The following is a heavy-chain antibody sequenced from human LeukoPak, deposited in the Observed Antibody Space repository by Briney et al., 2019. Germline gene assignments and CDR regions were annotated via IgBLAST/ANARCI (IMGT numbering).Heavy chain of an antibody. CDR2: MYISGTT. J-gene: IGHJ4*02. Sequence: LATLALTCTVSGVSINTYHWSWIRQRAGKGLEWIGRMYISGTTNYSPSLKSRVTISVDTSKNQISLKVSSVTAADTAEYYCARDLGSGWFDYWGQGTLVTVSS. CDR3: ARDLGSGWFDY. V-gene: IGHV4-4*07. CDR1: GVSINTYH. D-gene: IGHD6-19*01.